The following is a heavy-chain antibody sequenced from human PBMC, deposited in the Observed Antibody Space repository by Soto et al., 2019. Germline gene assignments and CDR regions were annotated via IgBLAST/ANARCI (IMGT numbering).Heavy chain of an antibody. CDR1: GGSISSSSYY. Sequence: QLQLQESGPGLVKPSETLSLTCTVSGGSISSSSYYWGWIRQPPGKGLEWIGSIYYSGSTYYNPSLKSRVTISVDTSKNQFSLKLSSVTAADTAVYYCARLGLSRGVFDYWGQGTLVTVSS. CDR3: ARLGLSRGVFDY. V-gene: IGHV4-39*01. J-gene: IGHJ4*02. CDR2: IYYSGST. D-gene: IGHD3-10*01.